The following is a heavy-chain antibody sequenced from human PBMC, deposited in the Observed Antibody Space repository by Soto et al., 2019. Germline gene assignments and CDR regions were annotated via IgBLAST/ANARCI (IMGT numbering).Heavy chain of an antibody. J-gene: IGHJ3*02. CDR3: ARGKFYAFDI. Sequence: QVQLQESGPGLVKPSGTLSLTCAVSGVSISIPNWWAWVRQAPGKGLEWIGEIDHSGTTNYNPSLNRRVNISLDRSKNQFSLRLTSVAAADTAVYFCARGKFYAFDIWGQGTMVTVSS. CDR1: GVSISIPNW. V-gene: IGHV4-4*02. CDR2: IDHSGTT.